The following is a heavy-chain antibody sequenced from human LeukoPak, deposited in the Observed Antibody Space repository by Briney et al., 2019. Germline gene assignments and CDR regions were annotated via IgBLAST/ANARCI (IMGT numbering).Heavy chain of an antibody. V-gene: IGHV4-4*02. CDR3: ARDPVAAAGTAFDY. Sequence: SGTLSLTCVVSDGSITSSHWWSWVRQPLGKGPEWIAEIYYNGNINYNPSLRSRVIMSLDKSKSQFSLTLTSVTAADTAVYYCARDPVAAAGTAFDYWGQGILVTVSS. CDR2: IYYNGNI. D-gene: IGHD6-13*01. CDR1: DGSITSSHW. J-gene: IGHJ4*02.